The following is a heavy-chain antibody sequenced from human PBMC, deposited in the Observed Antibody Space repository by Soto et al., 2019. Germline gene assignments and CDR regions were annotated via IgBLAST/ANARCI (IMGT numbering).Heavy chain of an antibody. Sequence: GGSLRLSCAASGFTFSSYWMSWVRQAPGKGLEWVANIKQDGSEKYYVDSVKGRFTISRDNAKNSLYLKMNSLRAEDTAVYYCARDLSQYDYVWGSYLNWFDPWGQGTLVTVSS. CDR1: GFTFSSYW. CDR2: IKQDGSEK. CDR3: ARDLSQYDYVWGSYLNWFDP. D-gene: IGHD3-16*01. V-gene: IGHV3-7*05. J-gene: IGHJ5*02.